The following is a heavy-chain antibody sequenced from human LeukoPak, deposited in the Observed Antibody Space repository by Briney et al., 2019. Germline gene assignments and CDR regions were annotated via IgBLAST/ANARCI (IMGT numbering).Heavy chain of an antibody. CDR1: GGTFSSYA. CDR2: IIPIFGTA. J-gene: IGHJ4*02. Sequence: ASVKVSCKASGGTFSSYAISWVRQAPGQGLEWMGGIIPIFGTANYAQKFQGRVTITADKSTSTAYMELSSLRSEDTAVYYCARGPRSYYYDSSGQLDYWGQGTLVTVSS. CDR3: ARGPRSYYYDSSGQLDY. V-gene: IGHV1-69*06. D-gene: IGHD3-22*01.